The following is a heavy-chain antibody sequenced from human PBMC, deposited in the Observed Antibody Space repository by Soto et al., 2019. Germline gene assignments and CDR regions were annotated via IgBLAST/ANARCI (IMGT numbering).Heavy chain of an antibody. V-gene: IGHV1-2*04. J-gene: IGHJ6*03. CDR2: INPNSGGT. D-gene: IGHD3-10*01. Sequence: ASVKVSCKASGYTFTGYYMHWVRQAPGQGLEWMGWINPNSGGTNYAQKFQGWVTMTRDTSISTAYMELSRLRSDDTAVYYCARGDYGSGSFPYYYYMDAWGQGTTVTVSS. CDR1: GYTFTGYY. CDR3: ARGDYGSGSFPYYYYMDA.